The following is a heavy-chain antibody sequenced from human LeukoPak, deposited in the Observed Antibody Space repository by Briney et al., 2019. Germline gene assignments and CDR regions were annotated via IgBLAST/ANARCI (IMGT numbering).Heavy chain of an antibody. CDR2: ISTYSGNT. Sequence: ASVKVPCKASGYTFTNYGISWVRQAHGQGLEWMGWISTYSGNTNYAQKLQGRVTMTTDTSTSTAYMELRSLRSDDTAVYYCARDLYSSSWLEDYWGQGTLVTVSS. V-gene: IGHV1-18*01. CDR1: GYTFTNYG. J-gene: IGHJ4*02. CDR3: ARDLYSSSWLEDY. D-gene: IGHD6-13*01.